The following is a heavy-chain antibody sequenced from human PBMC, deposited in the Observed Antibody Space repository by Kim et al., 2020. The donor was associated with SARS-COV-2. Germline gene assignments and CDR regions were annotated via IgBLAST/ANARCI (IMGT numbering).Heavy chain of an antibody. CDR1: GFTFSSYG. CDR2: IWYDGSNK. CDR3: AKDKWVTMVRTNYYGMDV. D-gene: IGHD3-10*01. V-gene: IGHV3-33*06. Sequence: GGSLRLSCAASGFTFSSYGMHWVRQAPGKGLEWVAVIWYDGSNKYYADSVKGRFTISRDNSKNTLYLQMNSLRAEDTAVYYCAKDKWVTMVRTNYYGMDVWGQGTTVTVSS. J-gene: IGHJ6*02.